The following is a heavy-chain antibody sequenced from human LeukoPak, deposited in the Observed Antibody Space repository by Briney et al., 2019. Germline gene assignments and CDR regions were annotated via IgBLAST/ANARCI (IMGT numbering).Heavy chain of an antibody. CDR3: ARSWDYYDSSGYYIDAFDI. D-gene: IGHD3-22*01. CDR2: ISSKNNYI. V-gene: IGHV3-21*01. Sequence: GGSLRLSCAASGFTFSSYSMNWVRQAPGKGLEWVSSISSKNNYIYYADSVKGRFSISRDNAKNSLYVQMNTLRAEDTAVYYRARSWDYYDSSGYYIDAFDIWGQGTMVTVSS. J-gene: IGHJ3*02. CDR1: GFTFSSYS.